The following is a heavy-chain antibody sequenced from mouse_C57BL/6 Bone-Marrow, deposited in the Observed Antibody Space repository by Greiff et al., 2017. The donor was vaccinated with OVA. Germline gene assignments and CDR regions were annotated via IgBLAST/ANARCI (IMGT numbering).Heavy chain of an antibody. V-gene: IGHV2-2*01. D-gene: IGHD2-3*01. J-gene: IGHJ3*01. CDR3: ATQDGYSFAY. CDR2: IWSGGST. CDR1: GFSLTSYG. Sequence: VKLMESGPGLVQPSQSLSITCTVSGFSLTSYGVHWVRQSPGKGLEWLGVIWSGGSTDYNAAFISRLSISKDNAKSQVFFKMNSLQADDTAIYYCATQDGYSFAYWGQGTLVTVSA.